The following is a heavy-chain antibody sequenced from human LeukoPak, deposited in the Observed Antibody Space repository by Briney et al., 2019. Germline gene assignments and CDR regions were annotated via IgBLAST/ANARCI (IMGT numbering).Heavy chain of an antibody. J-gene: IGHJ5*01. D-gene: IGHD5-24*01. CDR2: IKEDGREK. CDR3: ARDKDRGWQQMTDAGFDS. Sequence: GGSLRVSCAVSGFTFCNYFMSWVRQAPGKGLEWVANIKEDGREKYYADSVKGRFTISRDNANNSLYLQMDSLRVEDTAVYYCARDKDRGWQQMTDAGFDSWGQGTLVTVSS. V-gene: IGHV3-7*01. CDR1: GFTFCNYF.